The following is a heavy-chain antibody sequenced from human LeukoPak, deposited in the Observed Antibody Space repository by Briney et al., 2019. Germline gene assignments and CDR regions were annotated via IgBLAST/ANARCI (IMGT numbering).Heavy chain of an antibody. D-gene: IGHD5-18*01. CDR1: GYSFTNYW. CDR3: ASQRGYNYGYHGMDV. V-gene: IGHV5-51*01. J-gene: IGHJ6*02. Sequence: GESLKISCKGSGYSFTNYWIGWVRQMPGKGLEWMGIIYPGDSDTRYSPSFQGQVTISADKSISTACLQWSSLKASDTAMYYCASQRGYNYGYHGMDVWGQGTTVTVSS. CDR2: IYPGDSDT.